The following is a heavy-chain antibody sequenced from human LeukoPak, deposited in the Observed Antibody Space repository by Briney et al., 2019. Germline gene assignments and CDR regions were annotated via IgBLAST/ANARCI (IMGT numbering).Heavy chain of an antibody. CDR1: GYTFTSYA. D-gene: IGHD5-18*01. CDR3: ARELVDTAMVTSGVYFDY. CDR2: INTNTGNP. Sequence: GASVKVSCKASGYTFTSYAMNWVRQAPGQGVEWMGWINTNTGNPTYAQGFTGRFVFSLDTSVSTAYLQISSLKAEDTAVYYCARELVDTAMVTSGVYFDYWGQGTLVTVSS. V-gene: IGHV7-4-1*02. J-gene: IGHJ4*02.